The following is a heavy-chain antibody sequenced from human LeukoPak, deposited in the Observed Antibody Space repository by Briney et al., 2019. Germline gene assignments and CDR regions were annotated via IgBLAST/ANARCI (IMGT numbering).Heavy chain of an antibody. D-gene: IGHD2-8*02. CDR2: IIPIFGTA. Sequence: SVKVSCKASGGTFSSYAISWVRQAPGQGLEWMGGIIPIFGTANYAQKFQGRVTITTDESTSTAYMELSSLRSEDTAMYYCAREVVFRIRSYNWFDPWGQGTLVTVSS. CDR1: GGTFSSYA. V-gene: IGHV1-69*05. CDR3: AREVVFRIRSYNWFDP. J-gene: IGHJ5*02.